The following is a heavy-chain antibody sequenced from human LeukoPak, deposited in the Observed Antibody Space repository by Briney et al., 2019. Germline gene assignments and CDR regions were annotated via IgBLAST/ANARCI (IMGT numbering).Heavy chain of an antibody. D-gene: IGHD2-2*01. Sequence: SETLSLTCTVSGGSTSNYYWSWVRQTPGKGLEWIGFIYSTGSTNYNPSLKGRVTISVDTSKNQFSLKLTSVTAADTAVYYCASGTSSWTWFDPWGQGTPVTVSS. V-gene: IGHV4-59*01. CDR1: GGSTSNYY. CDR2: IYSTGST. CDR3: ASGTSSWTWFDP. J-gene: IGHJ5*02.